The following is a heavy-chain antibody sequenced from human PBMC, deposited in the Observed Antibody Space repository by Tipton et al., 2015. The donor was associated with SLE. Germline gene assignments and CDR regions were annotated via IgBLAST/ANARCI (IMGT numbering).Heavy chain of an antibody. CDR2: ISSTSSYT. D-gene: IGHD3/OR15-3a*01. Sequence: SLRLSCTASGFKFSKFWMTWVRQTPGKGLEWVSFISSTSSYTFYADSVKGRFTVSRDNAQDTLFLQMNSLRAEDSGVYYCARAFRLGLDSFDIWGQGTTVTVSA. CDR1: GFKFSKFW. V-gene: IGHV3-21*01. J-gene: IGHJ3*02. CDR3: ARAFRLGLDSFDI.